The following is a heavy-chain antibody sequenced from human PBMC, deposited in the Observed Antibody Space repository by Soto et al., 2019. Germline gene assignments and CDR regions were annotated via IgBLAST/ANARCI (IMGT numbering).Heavy chain of an antibody. V-gene: IGHV3-23*01. CDR3: AKDFGDIVVVVLAPYGMDV. D-gene: IGHD2-15*01. J-gene: IGHJ6*02. CDR2: ISGSGEST. Sequence: PGGSLRLSCASSGFTFTNYAMNLVLQAPVKVLYLVSVISGSGESTYYADSVKGRFTISRDNSKNTLYLQMNSLRAEDTAVYFCAKDFGDIVVVVLAPYGMDVWGLGTTVTVSS. CDR1: GFTFTNYA.